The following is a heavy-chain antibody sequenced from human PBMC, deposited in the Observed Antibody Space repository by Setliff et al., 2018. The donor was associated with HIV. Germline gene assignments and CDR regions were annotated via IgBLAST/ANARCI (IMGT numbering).Heavy chain of an antibody. D-gene: IGHD6-19*01. J-gene: IGHJ3*02. CDR3: ARDRHIAVSGDDAFDI. CDR1: RGSINNDY. V-gene: IGHV4-4*08. Sequence: SETLSLTCTVSRGSINNDYWSWIRQSPGKGLEWIGYVQNRGTTNYTSSLKSRVTISVDTSRNQFSLKLTSVTAADTAVYYCARDRHIAVSGDDAFDIWDQGTLVTVSS. CDR2: VQNRGTT.